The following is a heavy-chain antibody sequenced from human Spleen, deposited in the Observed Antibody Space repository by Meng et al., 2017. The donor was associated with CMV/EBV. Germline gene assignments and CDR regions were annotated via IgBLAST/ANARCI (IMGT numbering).Heavy chain of an antibody. J-gene: IGHJ5*02. CDR2: IYYSGST. Sequence: QVQLQEPGPGLVKPSETLSLTCTVSGGSISSSSYYWGWIRQPPGKGLEWIGSIYYSGSTYYNPSLKSRVTISVDTSKNQFSLKLSSVTAADTAVYYCGSSSWYTLGWFDPWGQGTLVTVSS. D-gene: IGHD6-13*01. CDR1: GGSISSSSYY. V-gene: IGHV4-39*07. CDR3: GSSSWYTLGWFDP.